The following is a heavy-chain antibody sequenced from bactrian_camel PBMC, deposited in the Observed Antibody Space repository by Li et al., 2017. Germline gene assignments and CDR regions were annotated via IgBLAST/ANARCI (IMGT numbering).Heavy chain of an antibody. CDR1: GFTFSSYA. V-gene: IGHV3S31*01. CDR2: INSGSGT. D-gene: IGHD4*01. Sequence: VQLVESGGGLVQPGGSLRLSCAASGFTFSSYAMTWVRQAPGKGLEWVSTINSGSGTYYADSVKGRFTISRDNAKNTLYLQLNSLKTEDTAMYYCLNQGGDYNEYDYWGQGTQVTVS. CDR3: LNQGGDYNEYDY. J-gene: IGHJ4*01.